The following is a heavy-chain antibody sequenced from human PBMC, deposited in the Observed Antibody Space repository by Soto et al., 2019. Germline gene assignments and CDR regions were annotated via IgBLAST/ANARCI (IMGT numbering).Heavy chain of an antibody. CDR3: ACIFSGGYGYGFYYYGMDV. CDR2: IYYSGST. J-gene: IGHJ6*02. D-gene: IGHD5-18*01. Sequence: SETLSLTCTVSGDSIISSSYYWGWIRQHPGKGLEWIGSIYYSGSTYYNPSLKSRVTISVDTSKNQFSLKLSSVTAADTAVYYCACIFSGGYGYGFYYYGMDVWGQGTTVT. V-gene: IGHV4-39*01. CDR1: GDSIISSSYY.